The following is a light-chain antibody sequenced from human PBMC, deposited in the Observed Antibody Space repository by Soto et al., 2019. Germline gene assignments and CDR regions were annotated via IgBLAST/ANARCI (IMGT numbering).Light chain of an antibody. CDR1: QSVSSN. V-gene: IGKV3-15*01. Sequence: EIVMTQSPATLSVSPGERATLSCRASQSVSSNLAWYQQKPGQAPRLLIYGASTRATGIPARFSGSGSGTEFTLTNSSLQSEDFAVYYCQQYSNWPPRTFGQGTKVEIK. CDR3: QQYSNWPPRT. CDR2: GAS. J-gene: IGKJ1*01.